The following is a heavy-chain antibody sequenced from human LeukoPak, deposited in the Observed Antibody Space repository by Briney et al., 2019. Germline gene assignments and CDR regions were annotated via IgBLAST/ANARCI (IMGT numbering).Heavy chain of an antibody. CDR1: GGTFSSYA. Sequence: GSSVKVSCKASGGTFSSYAISWVRQAPGQGLEWMGGIMPIFGAADYAQKFQGRVTITADESTSTAYMELSSLRSEDTAVYYCARGLHYDFWSGYWFAYWGQGTLVTVSS. J-gene: IGHJ4*02. D-gene: IGHD3-3*01. V-gene: IGHV1-69*01. CDR2: IMPIFGAA. CDR3: ARGLHYDFWSGYWFAY.